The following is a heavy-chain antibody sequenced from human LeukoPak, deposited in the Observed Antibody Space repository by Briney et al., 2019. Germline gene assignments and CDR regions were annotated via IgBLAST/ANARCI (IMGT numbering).Heavy chain of an antibody. Sequence: PSETLSLTCAVYGGSFSGYYWSWIRQPPGKGLEWIGETNHSGSTNYNPSLKSRVTISVDTSKNQFSLKLSSVTAADTAVYYCARIWFGENYYYGMDVWGQGTTVTVSS. CDR1: GGSFSGYY. J-gene: IGHJ6*02. CDR2: TNHSGST. V-gene: IGHV4-34*01. CDR3: ARIWFGENYYYGMDV. D-gene: IGHD3-10*01.